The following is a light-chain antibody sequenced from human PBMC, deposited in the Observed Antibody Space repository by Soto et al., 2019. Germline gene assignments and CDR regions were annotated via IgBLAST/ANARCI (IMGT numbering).Light chain of an antibody. Sequence: DIRLTQYPSFLSASVGDRVTVTCGSSQDISSYLAWYQQKTGKAHKILIYGASTLQSGVPQRFGGSGSGTAFTLTISRLQTEDFATYYCLQDYNLPWTFGQGTKVDI. CDR1: QDISSY. CDR2: GAS. CDR3: LQDYNLPWT. V-gene: IGKV1-9*01. J-gene: IGKJ1*01.